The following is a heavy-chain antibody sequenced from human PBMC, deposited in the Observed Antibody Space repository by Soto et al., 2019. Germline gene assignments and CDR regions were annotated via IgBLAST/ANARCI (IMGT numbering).Heavy chain of an antibody. D-gene: IGHD1-1*01. J-gene: IGHJ2*01. CDR2: ISYDQSKK. CDR3: ARKQLKTRSLIWDFDL. CDR1: GFTFNTYP. V-gene: IGHV3-30-3*01. Sequence: QVQLVESGGGVVQPGRSLRLSCAASGFTFNTYPMHWVRQAPGKGLECVAAISYDQSKKDYADSVKGRFTSSRDNSKNTLHLQLNSLTVEHTVVYYRARKQLKTRSLIWDFDLWGRGTRVTVSS.